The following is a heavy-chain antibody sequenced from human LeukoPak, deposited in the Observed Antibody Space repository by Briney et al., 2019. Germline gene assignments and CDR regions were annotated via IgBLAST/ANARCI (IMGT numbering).Heavy chain of an antibody. V-gene: IGHV1-2*02. CDR1: GYTFTEYY. Sequence: ASVKVSCKASGYTFTEYYMHWVPQAPGQGLEWMGWIKPRSGDTNYAQKFQGRVTMTRDTSISTAYMELSSLKSDDTAVYYCARFPQGAGEWGQGTLVTVSS. CDR3: ARFPQGAGE. D-gene: IGHD7-27*01. CDR2: IKPRSGDT. J-gene: IGHJ4*02.